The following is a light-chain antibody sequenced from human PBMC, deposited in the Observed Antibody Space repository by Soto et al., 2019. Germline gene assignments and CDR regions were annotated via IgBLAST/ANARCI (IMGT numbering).Light chain of an antibody. CDR2: ENN. Sequence: QSVLTQPPSVSAAPGQKVTISCSGSSSNIGNNYVSWYQQLPGTAPKLLIYENNKRPSGIPDRFSGSKSGTSATLGITGLQTGDEADYYCGTWDSRLSAYVFGTGTKVTV. CDR1: SSNIGNNY. J-gene: IGLJ1*01. CDR3: GTWDSRLSAYV. V-gene: IGLV1-51*02.